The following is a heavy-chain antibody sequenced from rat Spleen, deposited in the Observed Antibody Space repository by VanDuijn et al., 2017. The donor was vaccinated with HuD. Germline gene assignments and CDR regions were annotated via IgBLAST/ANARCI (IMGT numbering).Heavy chain of an antibody. CDR2: ISYDGSST. J-gene: IGHJ2*01. Sequence: EVQLVESDGGLVQPGRSLKLSCAASGFTFSDYYMSWVRQASTKGLEWVATISYDGSSTYYRDSVKGRFTISRDNAKSTLYLQMDSLRSEDTATYYCARPFNYGGYDYWGQGVMVTVSS. CDR1: GFTFSDYY. D-gene: IGHD1-11*01. V-gene: IGHV5-29*01. CDR3: ARPFNYGGYDY.